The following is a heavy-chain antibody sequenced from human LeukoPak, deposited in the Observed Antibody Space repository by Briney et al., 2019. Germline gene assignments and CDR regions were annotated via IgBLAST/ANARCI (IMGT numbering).Heavy chain of an antibody. CDR1: GYTFTNYY. D-gene: IGHD3-16*01. CDR2: INPNSGGT. CDR3: ARVPTSPNWFDP. J-gene: IGHJ5*02. Sequence: GASVKVSCKASGYTFTNYYMHWVRQAPGQGLEWMGWINPNSGGTNYAQKFQGRVTMTRDTPISTAYMELSRLRSDDTAVYYCARVPTSPNWFDPWGQGTLVTVSS. V-gene: IGHV1-2*02.